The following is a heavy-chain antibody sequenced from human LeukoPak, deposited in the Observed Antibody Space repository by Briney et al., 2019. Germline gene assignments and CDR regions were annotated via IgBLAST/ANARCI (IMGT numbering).Heavy chain of an antibody. Sequence: GGSLRLSCAASGFTFSSYAMSWVRQAPGKGLEWVSAISGSGGSTYYADSVKGRFTISRDNSKNTLYLQMNSLRAEDTAVYYCVKDRGYCSSTSCYPGFVFDYWGQGTLVTVSS. V-gene: IGHV3-23*01. J-gene: IGHJ4*02. CDR1: GFTFSSYA. CDR3: VKDRGYCSSTSCYPGFVFDY. CDR2: ISGSGGST. D-gene: IGHD2-2*01.